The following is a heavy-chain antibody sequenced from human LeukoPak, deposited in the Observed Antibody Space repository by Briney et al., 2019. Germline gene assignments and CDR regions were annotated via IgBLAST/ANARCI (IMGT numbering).Heavy chain of an antibody. CDR1: GFTFSSYG. CDR3: AKDLGVPEDY. D-gene: IGHD2-8*01. Sequence: GGSLRLSCAASGFTFSSYGMHWVRQAPGKGLEWVAFIRYDGSNKYYADSVKGRFTISRDNSKNTLYLQMNRLRAEDTAVYYCAKDLGVPEDYWGQGTLVTVSS. V-gene: IGHV3-30*02. CDR2: IRYDGSNK. J-gene: IGHJ4*02.